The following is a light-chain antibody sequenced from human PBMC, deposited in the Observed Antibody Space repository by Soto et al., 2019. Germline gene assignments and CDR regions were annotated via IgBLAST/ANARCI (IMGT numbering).Light chain of an antibody. CDR3: QQYNSYSYT. V-gene: IGKV1-5*01. Sequence: DIQMTQSPSTLSASVGDRVTITCRASQSISTWLAWYQQKPGKAPKLLIYDASTLESGVSSRFSGSGSGTEFTLTFNSLQPDDFATYYCQQYNSYSYTFGQGTKLEIK. CDR1: QSISTW. CDR2: DAS. J-gene: IGKJ2*01.